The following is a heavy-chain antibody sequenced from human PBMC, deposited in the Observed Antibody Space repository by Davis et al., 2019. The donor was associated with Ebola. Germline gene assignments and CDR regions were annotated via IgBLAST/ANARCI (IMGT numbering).Heavy chain of an antibody. D-gene: IGHD2-2*01. CDR2: ISSSSSYT. J-gene: IGHJ4*02. CDR1: GFTFSDYY. Sequence: LSLTCAASGFTFSDYYMSWIRQAPGKGLEWVSYISSSSSYTNYADSVKGRFTISRDNAKNSLYLQMNSLRAEDTAVYYCARIVVPAAPIDYWGQGTLVTVSS. V-gene: IGHV3-11*06. CDR3: ARIVVPAAPIDY.